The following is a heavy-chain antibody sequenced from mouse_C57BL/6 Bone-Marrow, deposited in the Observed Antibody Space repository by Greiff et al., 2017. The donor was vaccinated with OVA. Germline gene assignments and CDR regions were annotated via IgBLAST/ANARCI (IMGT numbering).Heavy chain of an antibody. D-gene: IGHD1-1*01. CDR1: GYAFTNYL. J-gene: IGHJ2*01. V-gene: IGHV1-54*01. CDR2: INPGSGGT. Sequence: QVQLQQSGAELVRPGTSVKVSCKASGYAFTNYLIHWVKQRPGQGLEWIGVINPGSGGTNYNEKFKGKATLTADKSSSTAYMQLSSLTSEDSAVYFCASGTTTVAPFDYWGQGTTLTVSS. CDR3: ASGTTTVAPFDY.